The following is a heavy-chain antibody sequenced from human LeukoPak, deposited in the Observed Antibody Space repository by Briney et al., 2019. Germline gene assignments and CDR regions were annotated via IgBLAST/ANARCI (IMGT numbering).Heavy chain of an antibody. D-gene: IGHD4-17*01. V-gene: IGHV1-69*13. Sequence: SVKVSCKASGGTFSSYAISWVRQAPGQGLEWMGGIIPIFGTANYAQKFQGRVTITADESTSTAYMELSSLRSEDTAVYYCARSMTTVTYFDYWGQGTLVTVSS. CDR1: GGTFSSYA. J-gene: IGHJ4*02. CDR2: IIPIFGTA. CDR3: ARSMTTVTYFDY.